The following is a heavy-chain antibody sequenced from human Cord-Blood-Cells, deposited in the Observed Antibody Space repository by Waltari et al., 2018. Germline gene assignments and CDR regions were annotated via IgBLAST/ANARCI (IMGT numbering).Heavy chain of an antibody. CDR2: IYYRGST. D-gene: IGHD6-19*01. CDR3: ARLGSGWYFDY. Sequence: QVQLQESGPGLVKPSETLSLTCTVSGGSISSYYWSWIRQPPGKGLEWIVYIYYRGSTNYNPSLKSRVTISVDTSKNQFSLKLSSVTAADTAVYYCARLGSGWYFDYWGQGTLVTVSS. CDR1: GGSISSYY. V-gene: IGHV4-59*01. J-gene: IGHJ4*02.